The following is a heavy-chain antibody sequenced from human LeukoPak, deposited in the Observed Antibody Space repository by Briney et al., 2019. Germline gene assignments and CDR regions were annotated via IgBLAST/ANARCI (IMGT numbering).Heavy chain of an antibody. CDR3: ARVPPMITPLGGMDV. CDR1: GGSISSYY. V-gene: IGHV4-59*01. CDR2: IYYSGST. Sequence: SETLSLTCTVSGGSISSYYWSWIRQPPGKGLEWIGYIYYSGSTNYNPSLKSRVTISVDTSKNQFSLKLSSVTAADTAVCYCARVPPMITPLGGMDVWGQGTTVTVSS. D-gene: IGHD3-16*01. J-gene: IGHJ6*02.